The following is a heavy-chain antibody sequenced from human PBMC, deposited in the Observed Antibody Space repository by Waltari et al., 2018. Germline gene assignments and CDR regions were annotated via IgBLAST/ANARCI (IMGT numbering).Heavy chain of an antibody. V-gene: IGHV1-2*06. D-gene: IGHD2-15*01. CDR3: ARADIVVVVAATFVHWFDP. J-gene: IGHJ5*02. CDR1: GYTFTGYY. CDR2: INPNSGGT. Sequence: QVQLVQSGAEVKKPGASVKVSCKASGYTFTGYYMHWVRQAPGQGLEWMGRINPNSGGTNYAQKFQGRVTMTRDTSISTAYMELSRLRSDDTAVYYCARADIVVVVAATFVHWFDPWGQGTLVTVSS.